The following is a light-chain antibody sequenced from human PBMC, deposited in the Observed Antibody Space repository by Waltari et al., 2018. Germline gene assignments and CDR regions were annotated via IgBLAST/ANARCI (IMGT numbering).Light chain of an antibody. Sequence: EIVLTQSPVTLSLSPGERATLSCRASQSVSSYLGWYQQKPGQAPRLLIYEASNRATGIPARFSGSGSGTDFTLTISSLEPEDFAVYYCQHRIDWPHTFGQGTKLEIK. CDR1: QSVSSY. J-gene: IGKJ2*01. V-gene: IGKV3-11*01. CDR2: EAS. CDR3: QHRIDWPHT.